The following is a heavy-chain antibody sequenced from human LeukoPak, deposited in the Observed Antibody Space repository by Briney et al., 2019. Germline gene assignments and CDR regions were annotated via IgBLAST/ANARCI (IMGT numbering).Heavy chain of an antibody. CDR2: IKGDGTST. CDR1: GFTFSSYW. V-gene: IGHV3-74*01. Sequence: GGSLRLSCAASGFTFSSYWMHWVRQAPGKGPVWVSYIKGDGTSTSYADSVKGRFTISRDNAKNTLYLQMNSLRAEDTAVYYCARTGDFDYWGQGTLVTVSS. CDR3: ARTGDFDY. J-gene: IGHJ4*02.